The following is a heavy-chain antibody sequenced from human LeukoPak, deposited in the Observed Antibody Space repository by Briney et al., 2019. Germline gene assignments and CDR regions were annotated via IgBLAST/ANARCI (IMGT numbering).Heavy chain of an antibody. Sequence: GGSLRLSCAASGFTFSSYAMSWVRQAPGKGLEWVSAISGSGGSTYYADSVKGRFTISRDNSKNTLYLQMNSLRAEDTAVYYCAKDKVRYYDFWSGYSREANWFDPWGQGTLVTVSS. CDR1: GFTFSSYA. CDR3: AKDKVRYYDFWSGYSREANWFDP. V-gene: IGHV3-23*01. J-gene: IGHJ5*02. CDR2: ISGSGGST. D-gene: IGHD3-3*01.